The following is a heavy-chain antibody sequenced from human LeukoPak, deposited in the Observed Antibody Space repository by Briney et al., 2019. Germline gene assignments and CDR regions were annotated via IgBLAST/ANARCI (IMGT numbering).Heavy chain of an antibody. V-gene: IGHV3-23*01. J-gene: IGHJ4*02. CDR1: GFMLSSYA. CDR3: AKGGSSGWSGSRFDY. Sequence: GGSLRLSCAPSGFMLSSYAMSWVRHPPGKGLECVSGISYSGGGTYYADSVKGRFTISRDNSKNTLSLQMNSLRAEDTAVYYCAKGGSSGWSGSRFDYWGQGTLVTVSS. D-gene: IGHD6-19*01. CDR2: ISYSGGGT.